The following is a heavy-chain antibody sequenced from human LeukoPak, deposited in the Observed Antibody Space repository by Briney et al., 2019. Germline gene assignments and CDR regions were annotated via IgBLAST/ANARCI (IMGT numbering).Heavy chain of an antibody. CDR2: IWSDGGKS. Sequence: PGRSLTLSCAASGFTFSAYGMHWVRQAPGKGLEGVAVIWSDGGKSYNSDSVKGRFTISRDNSKNTLYLQMNSLRADDTAVYYCATDSIGPATDFDYWGQGTLVTVSS. J-gene: IGHJ4*02. CDR1: GFTFSAYG. V-gene: IGHV3-33*01. CDR3: ATDSIGPATDFDY. D-gene: IGHD2-2*01.